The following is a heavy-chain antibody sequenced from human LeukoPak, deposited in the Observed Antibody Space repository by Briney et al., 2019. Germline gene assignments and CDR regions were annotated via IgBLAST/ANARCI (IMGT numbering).Heavy chain of an antibody. Sequence: PGGSLRLSCAASGFTFSSYSMNWVRQAPGKGLEWVSVMNSGGSTYYADSVKGRFTISRDNSKNTVYLQMNSLRVEDTALYYCVKEGEEGLQLFDYWGQGTLVTVSS. CDR1: GFTFSSYS. CDR3: VKEGEEGLQLFDY. J-gene: IGHJ4*02. CDR2: MNSGGST. V-gene: IGHV3-66*01. D-gene: IGHD5-24*01.